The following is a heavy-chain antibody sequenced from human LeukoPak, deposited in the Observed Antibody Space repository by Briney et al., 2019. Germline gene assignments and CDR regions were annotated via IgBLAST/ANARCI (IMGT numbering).Heavy chain of an antibody. V-gene: IGHV3-23*01. Sequence: GRSLRLSCAASGFTFSSYAMSWVRQAPGKGLEWVSGINNSGGRTYYADSVKGRFTISRDNSKNTLYLQMNSLRAEDTAVYYCARVGSTGDRFDYWGQGTLVTVSS. CDR3: ARVGSTGDRFDY. J-gene: IGHJ4*02. CDR1: GFTFSSYA. CDR2: INNSGGRT. D-gene: IGHD7-27*01.